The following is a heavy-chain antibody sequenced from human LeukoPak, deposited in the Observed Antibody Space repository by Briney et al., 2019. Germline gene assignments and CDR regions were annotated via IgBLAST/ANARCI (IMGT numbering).Heavy chain of an antibody. CDR1: GYTFTSYG. CDR2: ISAYNGNT. J-gene: IGHJ5*02. Sequence: GASVKVSCKASGYTFTSYGISWVRQAPGQGLEWMGWISAYNGNTNYAQKLQGRVTMTTDTSTSTAYMELRSLRSDDTAVYYCARGADYFGSGSPVTWFDPWGQGTLVTVSS. CDR3: ARGADYFGSGSPVTWFDP. V-gene: IGHV1-18*01. D-gene: IGHD3-10*01.